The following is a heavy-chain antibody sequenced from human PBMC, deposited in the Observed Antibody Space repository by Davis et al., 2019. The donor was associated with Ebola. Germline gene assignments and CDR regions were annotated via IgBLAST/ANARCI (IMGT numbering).Heavy chain of an antibody. V-gene: IGHV3-30-3*01. CDR3: ARDSAAMATYYFDY. Sequence: GESLKISCAASGFTFSSYAMHWVRQAPGKGLEWVAVISYDGSNKYYADSVKGRFTISRDNSKNTLYLQMNSLRAEDTAVYYCARDSAAMATYYFDYWGQGTLVTVSS. CDR2: ISYDGSNK. D-gene: IGHD5-18*01. J-gene: IGHJ4*02. CDR1: GFTFSSYA.